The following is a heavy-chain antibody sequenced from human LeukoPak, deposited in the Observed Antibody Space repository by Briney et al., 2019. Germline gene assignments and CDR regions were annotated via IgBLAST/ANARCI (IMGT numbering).Heavy chain of an antibody. V-gene: IGHV3-23*01. CDR2: VSGSGGST. D-gene: IGHD1-26*01. CDR1: GFTFSSYS. CDR3: AKGTGLLHYFDY. J-gene: IGHJ4*02. Sequence: GGSLRLSCAASGFTFSSYSMNWVRQAPGKGLEWVSAVSGSGGSTYYADSVKGRFTISRDNSKNTLYLQMNSLRAEDTAVYYCAKGTGLLHYFDYWGQGTLVTVSS.